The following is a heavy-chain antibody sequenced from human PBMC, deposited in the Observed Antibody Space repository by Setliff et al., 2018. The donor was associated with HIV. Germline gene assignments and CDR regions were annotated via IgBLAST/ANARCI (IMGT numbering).Heavy chain of an antibody. CDR3: ARRSGYDWGGAYYYGMDV. D-gene: IGHD5-12*01. Sequence: GESLKISCKGSGYSFTSYWIGWVRQMPGKGLEWMGIIYPIDSDTRYSPSFQGQVTISADKSISTAYLQWSSLKASDTAMYYCARRSGYDWGGAYYYGMDVWGQGTTVTVSS. V-gene: IGHV5-51*01. J-gene: IGHJ6*02. CDR1: GYSFTSYW. CDR2: IYPIDSDT.